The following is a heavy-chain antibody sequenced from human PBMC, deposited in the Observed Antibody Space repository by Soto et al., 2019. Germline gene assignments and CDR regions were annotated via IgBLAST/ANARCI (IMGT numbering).Heavy chain of an antibody. D-gene: IGHD2-21*02. CDR3: ARDSGVTAILDY. J-gene: IGHJ4*02. CDR2: IYYGGST. CDR1: GGSISSGGYY. Sequence: PSETLSLTCTVSGGSISSGGYYWSWIRQHPGKGLEWIGYIYYGGSTYYNPSLKSRVTISVDTSKNQFSLKLSSVTAADTAVYYCARDSGVTAILDYWGQGTLVTVSS. V-gene: IGHV4-31*03.